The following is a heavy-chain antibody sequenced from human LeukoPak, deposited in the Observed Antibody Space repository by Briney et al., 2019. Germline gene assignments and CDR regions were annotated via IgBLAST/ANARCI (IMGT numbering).Heavy chain of an antibody. D-gene: IGHD4-23*01. CDR3: ARDYGGKFDY. Sequence: SETLSLTCTVSGGSVSSGSYYWSWIRQPPGKGLEWIGYIYYSGSTKYSPSLKSRVTISVDTSQNQFSLKLSSVTPADTAVYYCARDYGGKFDYWGQGTLVAVSS. CDR1: GGSVSSGSYY. V-gene: IGHV4-61*01. CDR2: IYYSGST. J-gene: IGHJ4*02.